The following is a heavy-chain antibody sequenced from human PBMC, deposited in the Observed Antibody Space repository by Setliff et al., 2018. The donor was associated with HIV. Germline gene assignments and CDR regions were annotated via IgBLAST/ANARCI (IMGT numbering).Heavy chain of an antibody. Sequence: PSETLSLTCTVSSGSISSGSYYWGWIRQPPGKGLEWIGSMSYSGTTYYNPSLRSRVTISVDTSKNQFSLKLTSVTAADTAVYYCARQIMIVGVVIIGPEGWFDPWGQGTLVTVSS. CDR1: SGSISSGSYY. CDR3: ARQIMIVGVVIIGPEGWFDP. J-gene: IGHJ5*02. V-gene: IGHV4-39*01. D-gene: IGHD3-3*01. CDR2: MSYSGTT.